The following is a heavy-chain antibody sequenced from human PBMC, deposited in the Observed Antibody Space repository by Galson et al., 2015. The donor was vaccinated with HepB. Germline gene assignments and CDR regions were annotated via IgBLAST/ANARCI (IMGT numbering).Heavy chain of an antibody. Sequence: SLRLSCAASGFTFSSYWMHWVRQAPGKGLVWVSRINSDGSSTSYADSVKGRFTISRDNAKNTLYLQMNSLRAEDTAVYYCAREGYDFWSGYYTAWFDPWGQGTLVTVSS. CDR3: AREGYDFWSGYYTAWFDP. CDR1: GFTFSSYW. J-gene: IGHJ5*02. D-gene: IGHD3-3*01. CDR2: INSDGSST. V-gene: IGHV3-74*01.